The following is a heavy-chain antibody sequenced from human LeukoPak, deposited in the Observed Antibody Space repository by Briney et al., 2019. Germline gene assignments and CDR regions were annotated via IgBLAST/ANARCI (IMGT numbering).Heavy chain of an antibody. V-gene: IGHV1-46*01. CDR1: GYTFTSYY. D-gene: IGHD6-19*01. CDR3: ARVEYSSGWYLFPDYYGMDV. J-gene: IGHJ6*02. Sequence: ASVKVSCKASGYTFTSYYMHWVRQAPGQGLEWMRIINPSGGSTSYAQKFQGRVTMTRDTSTSTVYMELSSLRSEDTAVYYCARVEYSSGWYLFPDYYGMDVWGQGTTVTVSS. CDR2: INPSGGST.